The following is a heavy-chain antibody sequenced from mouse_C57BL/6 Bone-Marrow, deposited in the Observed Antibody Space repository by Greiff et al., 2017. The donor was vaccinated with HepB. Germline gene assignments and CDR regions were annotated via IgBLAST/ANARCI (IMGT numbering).Heavy chain of an antibody. Sequence: QVQLQQPGTELVKPGASVKLSCKASGYTFTSYWMHWVKQRPGQGLEWIGNINPSNGGTNYNEKFKSKATLTVDKSSSTAYMQLSSLTSEDSAVYYFARKKNYYAWYFDVWGAGTTVTVSS. CDR2: INPSNGGT. CDR3: ARKKNYYAWYFDV. J-gene: IGHJ1*01. V-gene: IGHV1-53*01. CDR1: GYTFTSYW. D-gene: IGHD1-1*01.